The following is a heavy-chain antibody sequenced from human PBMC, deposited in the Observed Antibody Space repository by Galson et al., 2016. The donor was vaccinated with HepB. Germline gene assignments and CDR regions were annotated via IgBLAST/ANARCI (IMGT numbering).Heavy chain of an antibody. CDR3: ARGTLGTAATMAFDY. J-gene: IGHJ4*02. V-gene: IGHV4-4*02. CDR2: IYQTGTA. Sequence: SETLSLTCTVSGGSISNDYWWSWVRQSPGKGLEWIGEIYQTGTAHYNPSFTRRATISVDKSKNQFSLRLDSVTAADTAVYYCARGTLGTAATMAFDYWGQGTLVSVSS. D-gene: IGHD4/OR15-4a*01. CDR1: GGSISNDYW.